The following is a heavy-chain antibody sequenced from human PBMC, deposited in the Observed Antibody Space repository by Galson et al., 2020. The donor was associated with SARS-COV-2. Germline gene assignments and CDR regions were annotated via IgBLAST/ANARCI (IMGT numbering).Heavy chain of an antibody. CDR1: GGSFSGYY. V-gene: IGHV4-34*01. J-gene: IGHJ5*02. Sequence: SETLSLTCAVSGGSFSGYYWSWIRQPPRKGLEWIGEINHSGSTNYNPSLKSRVTISVDTSKNQFSLKLSSVTAADTAVYYCARASFSSSWYGRRRWFDPWGQGTLVTVSS. D-gene: IGHD6-13*01. CDR3: ARASFSSSWYGRRRWFDP. CDR2: INHSGST.